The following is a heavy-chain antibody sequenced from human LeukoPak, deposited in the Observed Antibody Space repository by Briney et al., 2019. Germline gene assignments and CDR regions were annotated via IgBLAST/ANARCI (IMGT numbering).Heavy chain of an antibody. J-gene: IGHJ4*02. Sequence: SETLSLTCTVSGGSISSSSYYWGWIRQPPGKGLEWIGSIYYSGSTYYNPSLKSRVTISVDTSKNQFSLKLRSVTAADTAVYYCARDQGAIIAARPYYFDYWGQGTLVTVSS. CDR3: ARDQGAIIAARPYYFDY. V-gene: IGHV4-39*07. CDR1: GGSISSSSYY. D-gene: IGHD6-6*01. CDR2: IYYSGST.